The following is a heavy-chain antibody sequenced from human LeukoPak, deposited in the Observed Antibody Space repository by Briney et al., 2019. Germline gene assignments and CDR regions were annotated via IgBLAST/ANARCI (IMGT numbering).Heavy chain of an antibody. CDR1: GYTFISYD. J-gene: IGHJ5*02. CDR2: MNPDNGNT. CDR3: AREMRGGGNECCDFDQ. V-gene: IGHV1-8*01. D-gene: IGHD5-12*01. Sequence: ASVKVSCKASGYTFISYDINWVRQAPGQGLEWMGWMNPDNGNTGYAQKFQGRVTMTRDTSISTAYMELSSLRAEDTAVYYCAREMRGGGNECCDFDQWGQGTLVTVSS.